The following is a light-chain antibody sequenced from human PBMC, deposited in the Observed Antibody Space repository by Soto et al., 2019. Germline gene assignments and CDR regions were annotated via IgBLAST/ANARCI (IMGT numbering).Light chain of an antibody. CDR2: NSN. CDR1: ASNIGSFV. J-gene: IGLJ3*02. CDR3: ATWDDSLQEVV. V-gene: IGLV1-44*01. Sequence: QSVLTQSTSASGTPGQRVTISCSGSASNIGSFVDTWYRQFPGSAPKLLIYNSNLRPSGVPDRFSGSRSGTSASLAISGLPSDDEADYDCATWDDSLQEVVFGGGTKVTVL.